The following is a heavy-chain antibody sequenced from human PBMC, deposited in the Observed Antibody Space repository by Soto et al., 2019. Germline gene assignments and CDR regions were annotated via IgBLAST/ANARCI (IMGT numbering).Heavy chain of an antibody. D-gene: IGHD3-22*01. V-gene: IGHV3-23*01. CDR2: ISGSGGST. CDR1: GFTFSSYA. CDR3: AKALMGYYDSSGYSN. Sequence: GGSLRLSCAASGFTFSSYAMSWVRQAPGKGLEWVSAISGSGGSTYYADSVKGRFTISRDNSKNTLYLQMNSLRAEDTAVYYCAKALMGYYDSSGYSNWGQGTRVTVSS. J-gene: IGHJ4*02.